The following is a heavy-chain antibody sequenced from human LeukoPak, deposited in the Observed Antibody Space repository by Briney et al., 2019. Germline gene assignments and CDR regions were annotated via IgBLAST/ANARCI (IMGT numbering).Heavy chain of an antibody. V-gene: IGHV1-2*02. CDR2: INPNSGGT. J-gene: IGHJ4*02. D-gene: IGHD3-22*01. CDR1: GYTFTGYY. CDR3: ARDRTYYYDSSGYYPTDY. Sequence: ASVKVSCKASGYTFTGYYMHWVRQAPGQGLEWMGWINPNSGGTNYAQKFQGRVTMTRDTSISTAYMELRSLRSDDTAVYYCARDRTYYYDSSGYYPTDYWGQGTLVTVSS.